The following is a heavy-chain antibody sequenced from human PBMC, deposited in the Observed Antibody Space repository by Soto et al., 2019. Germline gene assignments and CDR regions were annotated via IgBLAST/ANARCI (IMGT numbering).Heavy chain of an antibody. J-gene: IGHJ4*02. Sequence: GGSLRLSCAPSGFTFSSYAMSWVRQAPGKGLEWVSSICASGDNTYYADSVKGRFTISRDNSRNTLFLRMNSLRAEDTAVYYCATIQSSAGCDNWGQGTLVTVSS. CDR1: GFTFSSYA. CDR2: ICASGDNT. V-gene: IGHV3-23*01. CDR3: ATIQSSAGCDN. D-gene: IGHD6-13*01.